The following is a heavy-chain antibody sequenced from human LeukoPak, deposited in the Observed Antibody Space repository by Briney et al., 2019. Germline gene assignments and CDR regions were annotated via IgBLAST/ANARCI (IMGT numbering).Heavy chain of an antibody. J-gene: IGHJ4*02. V-gene: IGHV3-30-3*01. CDR2: KSSAEDFE. CDR3: ARDRFSRVSGTTFHPDS. D-gene: IGHD1-20*01. CDR1: GFTLSLYA. Sequence: GGSLRLSCAASGFTLSLYAVHWVRQPPGKGLEWLAVKSSAEDFESYADSVKGRFTLSRDKSKDTVYLQMNSLRPDDTALYFCARDRFSRVSGTTFHPDSWGQGTLVTVSS.